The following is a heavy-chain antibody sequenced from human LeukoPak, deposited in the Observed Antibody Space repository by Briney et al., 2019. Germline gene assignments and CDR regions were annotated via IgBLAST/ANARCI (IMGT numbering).Heavy chain of an antibody. Sequence: PGGSLRLSCVASGFTFSSYAMSWVRRAPGKGLEWVSAISGSGGSTYYADSVKGRFTISRDNSKNTLYLQMNSLRAEDTAVYYCAKDVGGTDYYDSSDDGVFDYWGQGTLVTVSS. CDR3: AKDVGGTDYYDSSDDGVFDY. V-gene: IGHV3-23*01. CDR1: GFTFSSYA. J-gene: IGHJ4*02. CDR2: ISGSGGST. D-gene: IGHD3-22*01.